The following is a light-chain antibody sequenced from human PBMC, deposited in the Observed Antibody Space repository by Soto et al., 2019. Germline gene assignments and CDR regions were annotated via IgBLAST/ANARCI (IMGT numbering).Light chain of an antibody. CDR2: EVS. CDR1: SGAVGAYDF. CDR3: NSYSSSKTHV. V-gene: IGLV2-14*01. J-gene: IGLJ1*01. Sequence: SVLTQPASLSGAPGQSITLSCTGTSGAVGAYDFVSWHQQHPGKAPKLIIYEVSNRPSGVSNRFSGSKSGNTASLTISGLQAEDEADYYCNSYSSSKTHVFGTGTKVTVL.